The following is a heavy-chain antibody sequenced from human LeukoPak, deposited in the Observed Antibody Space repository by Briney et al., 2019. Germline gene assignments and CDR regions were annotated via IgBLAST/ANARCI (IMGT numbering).Heavy chain of an antibody. CDR1: GFTFSSYA. CDR2: ISGGSRTI. Sequence: GGSLRLSCAASGFTFSSYAMSWVRQAPGKGLEWVSSISGGSRTINYADSVKGRFTISRDNAKNSLYLQMNSLRAEDTAVYYCARRLLWFGEPRAFDIWGQGTMVTVSS. J-gene: IGHJ3*02. D-gene: IGHD3-10*01. V-gene: IGHV3-48*04. CDR3: ARRLLWFGEPRAFDI.